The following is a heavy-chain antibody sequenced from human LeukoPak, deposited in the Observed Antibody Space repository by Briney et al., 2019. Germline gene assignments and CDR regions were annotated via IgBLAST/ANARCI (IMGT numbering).Heavy chain of an antibody. V-gene: IGHV4-39*01. J-gene: IGHJ5*02. CDR3: TRHGTFYFSFAP. D-gene: IGHD2/OR15-2a*01. Sequence: SETLSFTCSVFAGSICGSTCFRRWIRQPPGKGLEWIGSIFNSGTTYYNPSLKSRVTISVDTSKNQFSLKLNSVTAADTAVYYCTRHGTFYFSFAPRAQGTLVTVSS. CDR1: AGSICGSTCF. CDR2: IFNSGTT.